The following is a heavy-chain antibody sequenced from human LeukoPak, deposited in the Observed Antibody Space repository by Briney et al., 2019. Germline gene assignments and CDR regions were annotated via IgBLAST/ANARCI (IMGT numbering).Heavy chain of an antibody. D-gene: IGHD2-2*01. CDR3: ARLIVVVPAAAKCWYFDL. J-gene: IGHJ2*01. CDR1: GGSFSGYY. V-gene: IGHV4-34*01. CDR2: INHSGST. Sequence: SETLSLTCAVYGGSFSGYYWSWIRQPPGKGLEWIGEINHSGSTNYNPSLKSRVTISVDTSKNQFSLKLSSVTAADTAVYYCARLIVVVPAAAKCWYFDLWGRGTLVTVSS.